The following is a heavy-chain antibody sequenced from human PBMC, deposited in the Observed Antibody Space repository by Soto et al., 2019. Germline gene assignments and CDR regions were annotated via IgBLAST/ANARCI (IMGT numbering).Heavy chain of an antibody. CDR3: ATDQYTSLEWGFGN. CDR2: ISWNSGTV. D-gene: IGHD3-3*01. CDR1: GLMFEDFA. V-gene: IGHV3-9*01. J-gene: IGHJ4*02. Sequence: EAQLVESGGGQAQPGGSLRLSCGASGLMFEDFALHWVRQRPGRGLEWVSGISWNSGTVTYAASVKGRFTISRDKTEIYVFLEMEGLKPDDTAYYYCATDQYTSLEWGFGNWGQGTLVTVSS.